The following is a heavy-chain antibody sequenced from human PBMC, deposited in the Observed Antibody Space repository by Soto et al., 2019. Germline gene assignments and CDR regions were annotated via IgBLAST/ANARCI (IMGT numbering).Heavy chain of an antibody. D-gene: IGHD2-2*02. CDR2: IYYSGST. J-gene: IGHJ5*02. Sequence: SETRSPACPVSGRSISSYYRSCIRQPQVKVLEWIGYIYYSGSTNYNPSLKSRVTISVDTSKNQFSLRLSSVTAADTVVYYCARALHRGVPAAIGPWGQGTLVTVSS. CDR3: ARALHRGVPAAIGP. CDR1: GRSISSYY. V-gene: IGHV4-59*01.